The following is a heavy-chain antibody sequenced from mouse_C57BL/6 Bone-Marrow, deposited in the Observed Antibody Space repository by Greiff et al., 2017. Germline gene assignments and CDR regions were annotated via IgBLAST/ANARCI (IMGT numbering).Heavy chain of an antibody. CDR1: GFSLTSYG. CDR3: ATITTVVATKAMDY. CDR2: IWSGGST. D-gene: IGHD1-1*01. V-gene: IGHV2-2*01. J-gene: IGHJ4*01. Sequence: VQRVESGPGLVQPSPSLSITCTVSGFSLTSYGVHWVRQSPGKGLEWLGVIWSGGSTDYNAAFISRLSISKDNSKSQVFFKMNSLQADDTAIYYCATITTVVATKAMDYWGQGTSVTVSS.